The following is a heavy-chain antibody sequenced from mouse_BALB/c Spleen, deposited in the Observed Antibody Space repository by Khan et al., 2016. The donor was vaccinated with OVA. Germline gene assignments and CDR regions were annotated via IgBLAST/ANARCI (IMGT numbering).Heavy chain of an antibody. CDR2: ISYSGNT. CDR1: GYSITSDYA. D-gene: IGHD1-1*02. Sequence: EVQLQESGPGLVKPSQSLSLTCTVTGYSITSDYAWNWIRQFPGNKLEWMGHISYSGNTNSNPSLKSRISITRDTSKNPFFLQLNSVTTEEAAAYCGGRSYGGGFDYWGQGTTLTVSS. V-gene: IGHV3-2*02. CDR3: GRSYGGGFDY. J-gene: IGHJ2*01.